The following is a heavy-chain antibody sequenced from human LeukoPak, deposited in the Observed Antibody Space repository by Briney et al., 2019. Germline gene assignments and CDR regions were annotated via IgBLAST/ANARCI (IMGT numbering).Heavy chain of an antibody. Sequence: GGSLRLSCAASGFTFSSYSMNWVRQAPGKGLEWVSYISSSGSTIYYADSVKGRFTISRDNAKNSLYLQMNSLRAEDTAVYYCARVPTGAVAGVFLMDVWGKGTTVTVSS. J-gene: IGHJ6*04. CDR2: ISSSGSTI. V-gene: IGHV3-48*04. D-gene: IGHD4-11*01. CDR1: GFTFSSYS. CDR3: ARVPTGAVAGVFLMDV.